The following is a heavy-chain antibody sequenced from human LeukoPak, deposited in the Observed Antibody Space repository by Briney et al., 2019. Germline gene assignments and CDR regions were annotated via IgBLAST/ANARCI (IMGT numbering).Heavy chain of an antibody. V-gene: IGHV3-48*04. D-gene: IGHD1-26*01. CDR2: ISSDDSII. J-gene: IGHJ4*02. Sequence: GGSLRLSCAASGFTFSTYGMNWDRQAPGKGLEWISYISSDDSIIYYADSVKGRFTISRDNAKDSVYLQMNSLRAEDTAVYYCARGVGTSSSLAYWGPGTLVTVSS. CDR1: GFTFSTYG. CDR3: ARGVGTSSSLAY.